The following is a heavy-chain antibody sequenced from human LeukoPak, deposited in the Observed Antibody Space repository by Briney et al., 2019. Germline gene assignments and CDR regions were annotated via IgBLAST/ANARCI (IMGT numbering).Heavy chain of an antibody. D-gene: IGHD3-3*01. J-gene: IGHJ3*02. CDR1: GFTFDDYA. CDR2: ISWNSGSI. CDR3: AKDISVLRFLEWLPLSGGDAFDI. V-gene: IGHV3-9*01. Sequence: QPGGSLRLSCAASGFTFDDYAMHWVRQAPGKGLEWVSGISWNSGSIGYADSVKGRFTISRDNAKNSLYLQMNSLRAEDTALYYCAKDISVLRFLEWLPLSGGDAFDIWGQGTMVTVSS.